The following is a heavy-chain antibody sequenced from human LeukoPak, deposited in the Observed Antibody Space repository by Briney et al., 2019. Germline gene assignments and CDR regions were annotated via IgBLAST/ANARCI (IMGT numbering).Heavy chain of an antibody. V-gene: IGHV3-23*01. J-gene: IGHJ4*02. CDR3: AFREYNRDWYEYYFDY. Sequence: GGSLRLSCAASGFTFSSYGMSWVRQAPGKGLEWVSGISGTGGSTYYADSVKGRFTISRDNSKNTLYLEMNSLRAEDTAVYYCAFREYNRDWYEYYFDYWGQGTLVTVSS. D-gene: IGHD6-19*01. CDR1: GFTFSSYG. CDR2: ISGTGGST.